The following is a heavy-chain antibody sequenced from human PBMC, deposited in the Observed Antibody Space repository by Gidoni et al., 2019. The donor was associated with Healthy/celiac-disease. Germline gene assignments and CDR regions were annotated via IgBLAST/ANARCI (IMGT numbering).Heavy chain of an antibody. V-gene: IGHV4-39*01. Sequence: QLQLQESGPGLVKPSETLSLTCTVYGGSISSSSYYWGWIRQPPGKGLEWIGSIYYSGSTYYNPSLKSRVTISVDTSKNQFSLKLSSVTAADTAVYYCARSRSGSSSWYSVGIGRVDYWGQGTLVTVSS. J-gene: IGHJ4*02. CDR2: IYYSGST. CDR3: ARSRSGSSSWYSVGIGRVDY. D-gene: IGHD6-13*01. CDR1: GGSISSSSYY.